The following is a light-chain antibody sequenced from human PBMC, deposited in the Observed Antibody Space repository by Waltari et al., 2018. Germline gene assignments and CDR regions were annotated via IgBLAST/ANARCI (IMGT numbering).Light chain of an antibody. V-gene: IGKV1-39*01. CDR2: AAT. CDR3: QQSYSTPLT. CDR1: QSISSY. J-gene: IGKJ4*01. Sequence: DIQMTQSPSSLSASVGDRVTITCRASQSISSYLNWYQQKPGKAPKLLIYAATRVQSGVPSRFSGSGSGTYFTLTISSLQPEDFATYYCQQSYSTPLTFGGGTKVEIK.